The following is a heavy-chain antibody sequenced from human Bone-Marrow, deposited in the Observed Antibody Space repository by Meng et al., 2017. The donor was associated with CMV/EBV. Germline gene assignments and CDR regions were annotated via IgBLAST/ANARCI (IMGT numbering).Heavy chain of an antibody. D-gene: IGHD2-2*01. CDR3: ARGYCSSTTWGDNWFDP. CDR2: LDWDDDK. V-gene: IGHV2-70*20. Sequence: SGPTLVKPTQTLTLTCTFSGFSLSTSGMCVSWVRQPPGKALEWLALLDWDDDKYYSTALKTRLTISKDTSKNQVVLTMTNMDPVDTATYYCARGYCSSTTWGDNWFDPWGQGTLVTVSS. CDR1: GFSLSTSGMC. J-gene: IGHJ5*02.